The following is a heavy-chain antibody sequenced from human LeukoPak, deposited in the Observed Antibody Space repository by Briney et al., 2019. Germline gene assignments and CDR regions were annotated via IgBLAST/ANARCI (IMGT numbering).Heavy chain of an antibody. V-gene: IGHV1-24*01. J-gene: IGHJ4*02. CDR1: GYTLTELS. D-gene: IGHD6-13*01. CDR3: ATFDSSSWYSRYFDY. CDR2: FDTEDGET. Sequence: ASVKVSCKVSGYTLTELSMHWVRQAPGKGLEWMGGFDTEDGETIYAQKFQGRVTMTEDTSTDTAYMELSSLRSEDTAVYYCATFDSSSWYSRYFDYWGQGTLVTVSS.